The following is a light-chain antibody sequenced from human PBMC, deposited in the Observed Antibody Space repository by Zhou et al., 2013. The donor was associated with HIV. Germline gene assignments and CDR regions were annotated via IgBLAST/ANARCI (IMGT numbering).Light chain of an antibody. CDR2: GAS. J-gene: IGKJ2*01. V-gene: IGKV3-20*01. CDR1: QSVSSN. Sequence: EIVMTQSPAILSVSPGERATLSCRASQSVSSNLAWFQQKPGQAPRLLIYGASTRATGIPDRFSGSGSGTDFTLTISRLEPEDFAVYHCQQYGSSPPTFGQGTKLEIK. CDR3: QQYGSSPPT.